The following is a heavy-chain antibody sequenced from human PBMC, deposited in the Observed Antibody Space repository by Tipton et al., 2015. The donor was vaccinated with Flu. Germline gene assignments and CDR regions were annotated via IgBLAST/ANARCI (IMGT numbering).Heavy chain of an antibody. CDR2: IYLGGST. CDR1: GFTVSNKY. J-gene: IGHJ4*02. V-gene: IGHV3-66*02. D-gene: IGHD2-15*01. CDR3: AREKFVALGVVVPDH. Sequence: SLRLSCAASGFTVSNKYISWVRQAPGKGLEWLSVIYLGGSTYYADSVEGRFSISRDNSKNTVYLQMNSLRADDTAMYYCAREKFVALGVVVPDHWGQGTLVTVSS.